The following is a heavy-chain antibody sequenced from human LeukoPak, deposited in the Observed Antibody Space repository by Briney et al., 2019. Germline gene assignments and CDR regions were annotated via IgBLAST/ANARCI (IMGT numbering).Heavy chain of an antibody. CDR1: GYTFTSYD. V-gene: IGHV1-8*01. CDR3: ARGPPNWGYDY. D-gene: IGHD7-27*01. Sequence: GASVKVSCTASGYTFTSYDFNWVRQATGQRPEWMGLMSPNSGDTGYEQKFQDRVTMTRKTSISTAYMELSSLRSDDTAVYYGARGPPNWGYDYWGPGTLVTVSS. CDR2: MSPNSGDT. J-gene: IGHJ4*02.